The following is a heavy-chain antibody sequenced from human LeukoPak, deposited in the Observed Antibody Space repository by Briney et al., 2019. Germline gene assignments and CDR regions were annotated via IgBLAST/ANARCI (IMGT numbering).Heavy chain of an antibody. CDR1: GGSISSYY. Sequence: SETLSLTCTVSGGSISSYYWSWIRQPAGKGLEWIGEIYHSGSPNYSPSLQSRVTISVDKSKNQFSLKLSSVTAADTAVYYCARGYYGSGTDYWGQGTLVTVSS. J-gene: IGHJ4*02. D-gene: IGHD3-10*01. CDR3: ARGYYGSGTDY. V-gene: IGHV4-59*08. CDR2: IYHSGSP.